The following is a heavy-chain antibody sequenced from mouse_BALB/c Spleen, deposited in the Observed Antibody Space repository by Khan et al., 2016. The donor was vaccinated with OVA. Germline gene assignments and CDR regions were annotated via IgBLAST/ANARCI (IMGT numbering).Heavy chain of an antibody. CDR3: ARGEGRRSWYFDV. CDR2: IYPGDGDT. V-gene: IGHV1-80*01. J-gene: IGHJ1*01. D-gene: IGHD2-14*01. CDR1: GYAFSSYW. Sequence: VQLQQSGAELVRPGSSVKISCKASGYAFSSYWMNWVKQRPGQGLEWIGQIYPGDGDTNYNGKFKGKATLTADKSSSTAYMQLSSLTSEDSAVYFCARGEGRRSWYFDVWGAGTTVTVSS.